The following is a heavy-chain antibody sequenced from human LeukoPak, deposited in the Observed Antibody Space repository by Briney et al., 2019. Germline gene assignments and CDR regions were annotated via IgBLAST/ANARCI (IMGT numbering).Heavy chain of an antibody. D-gene: IGHD2-2*01. V-gene: IGHV4-38-2*02. CDR3: ARAVVVVPAAIRKEDFNWFDS. Sequence: PSETLSLTCTVSGYSISSGYYWGWTRPPQGKGLEWIGKINHSGRTYYKPSRKSRVTISVDNSKNSFSLKLSSVTAADTAVYYCARAVVVVPAAIRKEDFNWFDSWGQGTLVTVSP. CDR1: GYSISSGYY. CDR2: INHSGRT. J-gene: IGHJ5*01.